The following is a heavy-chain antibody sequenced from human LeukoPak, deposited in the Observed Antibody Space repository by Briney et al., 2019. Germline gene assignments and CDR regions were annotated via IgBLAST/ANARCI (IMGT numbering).Heavy chain of an antibody. CDR1: GFTFGSYE. D-gene: IGHD5-18*01. Sequence: GGSLRLSCAASGFTFGSYEMNWVRQAPGKGLGWVSYISSSGSTIYYADSVKGRFTISRDNAKNSLYLQMNSLRAEDTAVYYCATLYSYGYWYFDLWGRGTLVTVSS. V-gene: IGHV3-48*03. CDR2: ISSSGSTI. CDR3: ATLYSYGYWYFDL. J-gene: IGHJ2*01.